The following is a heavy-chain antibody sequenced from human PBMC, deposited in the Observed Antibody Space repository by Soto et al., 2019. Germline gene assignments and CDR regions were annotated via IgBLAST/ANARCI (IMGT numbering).Heavy chain of an antibody. CDR1: GYTLTELS. CDR2: FDPEDGET. J-gene: IGHJ3*02. Sequence: ASVKVSCKVSGYTLTELSMHWVRQAPGKGLEWMGGFDPEDGETIYAQKFQGRVTMTEDTSTDTAYMERSSLRSEDTAVYYCATGRTGIVGATTFAFDIWGKGTKVTVSS. D-gene: IGHD1-26*01. CDR3: ATGRTGIVGATTFAFDI. V-gene: IGHV1-24*01.